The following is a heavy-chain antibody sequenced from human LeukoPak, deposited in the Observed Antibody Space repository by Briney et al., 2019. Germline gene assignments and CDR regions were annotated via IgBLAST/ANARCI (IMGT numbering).Heavy chain of an antibody. V-gene: IGHV4-39*01. J-gene: IGHJ4*02. CDR2: IYYTGST. CDR1: GGSVSSGISY. Sequence: SETLSLTCSVSGGSVSSGISYWGWIRQPPGKGLEWIGSIYYTGSTYYTPSLRSRVTISVDTSKNQFSLKLSAVTAADTAVYYCARVVRDGSGYNHYFDYWGQGTLVTVSS. CDR3: ARVVRDGSGYNHYFDY. D-gene: IGHD3-22*01.